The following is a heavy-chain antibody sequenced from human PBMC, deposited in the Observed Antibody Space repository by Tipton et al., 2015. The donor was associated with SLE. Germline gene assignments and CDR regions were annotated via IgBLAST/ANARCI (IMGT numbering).Heavy chain of an antibody. CDR1: GGSISSSSYY. D-gene: IGHD3-3*01. V-gene: IGHV4-39*07. J-gene: IGHJ3*01. CDR2: IYYSGST. CDR3: AKDSPPACLTILPCDAFHL. Sequence: TLSLTCTVSGGSISSSSYYWGWIRQPPGKGLEWIGSIYYSGSTYYNPSLKSRVTISVDTSKNQFSLKLSSVTAADTAVYYCAKDSPPACLTILPCDAFHLWGQGTIITVSS.